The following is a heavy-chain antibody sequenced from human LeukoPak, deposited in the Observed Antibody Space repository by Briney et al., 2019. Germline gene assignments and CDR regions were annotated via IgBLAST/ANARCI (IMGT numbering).Heavy chain of an antibody. Sequence: ASVKVSCKASGYTFTGYYMHWVQQAPGQGLEWMGWINPNSGDTNYAQEFQGRVTMTRDTSIGTAYMALSRLRSHDTAVYSCVRADSPGLPDYWGQGTLVTVSS. J-gene: IGHJ4*02. CDR1: GYTFTGYY. V-gene: IGHV1-2*02. D-gene: IGHD2-21*01. CDR2: INPNSGDT. CDR3: VRADSPGLPDY.